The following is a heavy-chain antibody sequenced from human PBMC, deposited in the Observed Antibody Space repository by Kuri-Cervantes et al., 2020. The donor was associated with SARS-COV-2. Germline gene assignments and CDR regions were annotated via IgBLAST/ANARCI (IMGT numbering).Heavy chain of an antibody. Sequence: GSLRLSCTVSGGSISIGGYYWSWIRQSPGKGLGWIGYISETGGINYNPSLKSRVTMSVDISKNQFYLKMNSVNAADTAVYSCARGTTPVYVSGPLWFHLDLWGQGTLVTVSS. CDR2: ISETGGI. V-gene: IGHV4-61*08. CDR1: GGSISIGGYY. CDR3: ARGTTPVYVSGPLWFHLDL. J-gene: IGHJ5*02. D-gene: IGHD3-10*01.